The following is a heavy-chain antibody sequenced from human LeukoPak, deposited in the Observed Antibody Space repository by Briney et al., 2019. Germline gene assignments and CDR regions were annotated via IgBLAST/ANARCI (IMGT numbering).Heavy chain of an antibody. CDR3: ARPHCSSTSCYLASGFDY. Sequence: PSETLSLTCTVSGGSISSSSYYWGWIRQPPGKGLEWIGSIYYSGSTYYNPSLKSRVTISVDTSKNQFSLELSSVTAADTAVYYCARPHCSSTSCYLASGFDYWGQGTLVTVSS. J-gene: IGHJ4*02. D-gene: IGHD2-2*01. CDR1: GGSISSSSYY. CDR2: IYYSGST. V-gene: IGHV4-39*01.